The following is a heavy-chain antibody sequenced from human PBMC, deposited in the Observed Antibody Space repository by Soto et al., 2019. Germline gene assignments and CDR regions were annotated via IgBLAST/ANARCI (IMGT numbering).Heavy chain of an antibody. Sequence: ASVKVSCKVSGYTLTELSMHWVRQAPGKGLEWMGGFDPEDGETIYAQKLQGRVTMTTDTSASTAYMELRSLRSDDTAVYYCARGYCSGGSCYPSDYWGQGTLVTVSS. CDR1: GYTLTELS. V-gene: IGHV1-24*01. J-gene: IGHJ4*02. CDR3: ARGYCSGGSCYPSDY. CDR2: FDPEDGET. D-gene: IGHD2-15*01.